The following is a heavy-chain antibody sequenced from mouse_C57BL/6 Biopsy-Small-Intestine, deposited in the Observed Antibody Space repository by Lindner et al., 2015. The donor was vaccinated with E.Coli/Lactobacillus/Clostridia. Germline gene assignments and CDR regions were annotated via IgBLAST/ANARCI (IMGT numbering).Heavy chain of an antibody. CDR3: VRNYYDGSSYYFDY. CDR2: INPNSGYT. J-gene: IGHJ2*01. CDR1: GYTFTNYW. D-gene: IGHD1-1*01. Sequence: VQLQESGAELAKPGASVRMSCKASGYTFTNYWMNWVKQRPGQGLEWIGYINPNSGYTEYSRKFKDMATLTADKSSSTAYMQLSTLTSEDSAIYYCVRNYYDGSSYYFDYWGQGTTLAVSS. V-gene: IGHV1-7*01.